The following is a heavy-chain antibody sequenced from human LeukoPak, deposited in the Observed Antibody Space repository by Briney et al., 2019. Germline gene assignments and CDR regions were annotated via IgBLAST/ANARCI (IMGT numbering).Heavy chain of an antibody. D-gene: IGHD3-22*01. V-gene: IGHV3-23*01. J-gene: IGHJ4*02. CDR3: AKDLTAHYYDSSGYYS. CDR1: GGSISSYY. Sequence: ETLSLTCTVSGGSISSYYWSWVRQAPGKGLEWVSAISGSGGSTYYADSVKGRFTISRDNSKNTLYLQMNSLRAEDTAVYYCAKDLTAHYYDSSGYYSWGQGTLVTVSS. CDR2: ISGSGGST.